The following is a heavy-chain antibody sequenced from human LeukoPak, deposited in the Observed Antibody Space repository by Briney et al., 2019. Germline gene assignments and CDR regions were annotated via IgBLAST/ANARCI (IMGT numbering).Heavy chain of an antibody. V-gene: IGHV3-48*01. Sequence: GGSLRLSCAASRFTFSNYGVNWVRQAPGKGLEWVSYINSGSSIIYYADSVRGRFTISRDNAKNSLYLQMNSLKAEDTAIYYCAREVGTPQAFDIWGQGTMVTVSS. CDR1: RFTFSNYG. CDR2: INSGSSII. CDR3: AREVGTPQAFDI. J-gene: IGHJ3*02. D-gene: IGHD1-26*01.